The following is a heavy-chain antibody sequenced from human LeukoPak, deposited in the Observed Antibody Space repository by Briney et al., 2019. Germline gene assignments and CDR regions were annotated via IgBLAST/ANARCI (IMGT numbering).Heavy chain of an antibody. D-gene: IGHD1-1*01. V-gene: IGHV4-39*01. Sequence: SETLSLTCTASGGSISSSSYYWGWIRQPPGKGLEWIGSIYYSGSTYYNPSLKSRVTISVDTSKNQFSLKLSSVTAADTAVYYCASRETTTGKYFDFWGQGTLVTVSS. J-gene: IGHJ4*02. CDR2: IYYSGST. CDR1: GGSISSSSYY. CDR3: ASRETTTGKYFDF.